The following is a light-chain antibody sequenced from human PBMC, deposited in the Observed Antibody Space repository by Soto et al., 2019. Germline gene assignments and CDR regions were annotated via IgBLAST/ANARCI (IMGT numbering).Light chain of an antibody. CDR1: SSNIGAGYD. CDR3: QSYDSILSVV. J-gene: IGLJ2*01. Sequence: QSALTQPPSVSGAPGQRVTISCTGSSSNIGAGYDVHWYQQLPGTAPKLLIYGNSNRPSGVPDRFSGSKSGTSASLAITGLQAEDEADYYCQSYDSILSVVFGGGTNVTVL. CDR2: GNS. V-gene: IGLV1-40*01.